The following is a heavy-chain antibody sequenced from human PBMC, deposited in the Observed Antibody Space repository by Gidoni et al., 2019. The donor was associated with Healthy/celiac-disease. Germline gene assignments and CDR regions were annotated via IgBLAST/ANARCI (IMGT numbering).Heavy chain of an antibody. D-gene: IGHD2-15*01. Sequence: EVQLVESGGGLVQPGGSLRLSCAASGLTFRSYEMKWVRQAPGKGLEWVSYISSSGSTIYYADSVKGRFTISRDNAKNSLYLQMNSLRAEDTAVYYCARVTYCSGGSCYSWIPRDFDYWGQGTLVTVSS. J-gene: IGHJ4*02. CDR2: ISSSGSTI. CDR3: ARVTYCSGGSCYSWIPRDFDY. V-gene: IGHV3-48*03. CDR1: GLTFRSYE.